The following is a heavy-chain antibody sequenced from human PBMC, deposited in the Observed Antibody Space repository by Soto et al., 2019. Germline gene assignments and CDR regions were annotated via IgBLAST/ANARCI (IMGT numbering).Heavy chain of an antibody. CDR3: ASNDDYGDYNAFDI. CDR1: GYTFTSYG. Sequence: ASVKVSCKASGYTFTSYGISWVRQAPGQGLEWMGWISAYNGKKNYAQKLQGRITMTTNTSTSTAYMELRSLRSDDTAVYYCASNDDYGDYNAFDIWGQGTMVTVSS. CDR2: ISAYNGKK. J-gene: IGHJ3*02. D-gene: IGHD4-17*01. V-gene: IGHV1-18*01.